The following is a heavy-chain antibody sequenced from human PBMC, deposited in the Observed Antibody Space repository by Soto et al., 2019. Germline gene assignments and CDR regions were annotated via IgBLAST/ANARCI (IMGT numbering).Heavy chain of an antibody. D-gene: IGHD7-27*01. V-gene: IGHV3-30-3*01. CDR2: ISYDGSNK. Sequence: PGWCMGIACAASGVTFRSYAMHWVRQAPGKGLEWVAVISYDGSNKYYADSVKGRFTISRDNSKNTLYLQMNSLRAEDTAVYYCAKNWGSPGYFRFDPWGQGTLVTVFS. J-gene: IGHJ5*02. CDR1: GVTFRSYA. CDR3: AKNWGSPGYFRFDP.